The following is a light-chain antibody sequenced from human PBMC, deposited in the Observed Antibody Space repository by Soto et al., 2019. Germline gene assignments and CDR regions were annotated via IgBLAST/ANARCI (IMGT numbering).Light chain of an antibody. V-gene: IGLV1-51*02. CDR3: GTWDSSLSADV. CDR1: SSNIGNNY. Sequence: QSVLTQPPSVSAAPGQKVTISCSGSSSNIGNNYVSWYQQLPGTAPKLLIYENNKRPSGIPDRFSGSKSGTSATLGITGFQTGDEADYYCGTWDSSLSADVFGTGTKLTVL. CDR2: ENN. J-gene: IGLJ1*01.